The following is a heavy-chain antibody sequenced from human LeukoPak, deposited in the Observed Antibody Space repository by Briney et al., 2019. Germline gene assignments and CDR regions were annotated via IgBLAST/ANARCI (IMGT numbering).Heavy chain of an antibody. CDR3: ARCLGFGMVRGVIVDNWFDP. Sequence: SVKVSCKASGGTFSSYTVSWVRQAPGQGLEWMGRIIPILGIANYAQKFQGRVTITADKSMSTAYMELSSLRSEDTAVYYCARCLGFGMVRGVIVDNWFDPWGQGTLVTVSS. D-gene: IGHD3-10*01. V-gene: IGHV1-69*02. CDR2: IIPILGIA. CDR1: GGTFSSYT. J-gene: IGHJ5*02.